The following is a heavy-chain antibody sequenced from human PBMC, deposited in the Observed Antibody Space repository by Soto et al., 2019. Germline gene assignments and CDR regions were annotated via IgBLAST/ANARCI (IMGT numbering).Heavy chain of an antibody. V-gene: IGHV4-31*03. D-gene: IGHD1-1*01. CDR1: GGSISSGGYY. Sequence: QVQLQESGPGLVKPSQTLSLTCTVSGGSISSGGYYWSWIRQHPGKGLEWIGYMYYSGSAYYNPSLKSRVTISVDTSKNQVSLKLSSVTAADTAVYYCATQTGFTHWFDPWGQGTLVTVSS. CDR3: ATQTGFTHWFDP. J-gene: IGHJ5*02. CDR2: MYYSGSA.